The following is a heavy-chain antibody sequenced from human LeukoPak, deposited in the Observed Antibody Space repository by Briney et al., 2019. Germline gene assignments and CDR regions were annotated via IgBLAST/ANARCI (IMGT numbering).Heavy chain of an antibody. CDR2: INHSGST. J-gene: IGHJ4*02. CDR3: ARGFGPRYYYGSGTDY. Sequence: SETLSLTCAVYGGSFSGYYWSWIRQHPGKGLEWIGEINHSGSTNYNPSLKSRVTISVDTSKNQFSLKLSSVTAADTAVYYCARGFGPRYYYGSGTDYWGQGTLVTVSS. V-gene: IGHV4-34*01. CDR1: GGSFSGYY. D-gene: IGHD3-10*01.